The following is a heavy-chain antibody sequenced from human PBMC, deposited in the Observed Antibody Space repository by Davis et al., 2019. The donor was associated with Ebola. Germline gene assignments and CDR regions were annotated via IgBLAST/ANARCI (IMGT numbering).Heavy chain of an antibody. V-gene: IGHV4-34*01. CDR2: IYYSGST. J-gene: IGHJ4*02. D-gene: IGHD3-3*01. CDR1: GGSFSGYY. Sequence: SETLSLTCAVYGGSFSGYYWSWICQHPGKALEWIGYIYYSGSTYYNPSLKSRVTISVDTSKNQFSLKLSSVTAADTAVYYCASSPLWSGFDYWGQGTLVTVSS. CDR3: ASSPLWSGFDY.